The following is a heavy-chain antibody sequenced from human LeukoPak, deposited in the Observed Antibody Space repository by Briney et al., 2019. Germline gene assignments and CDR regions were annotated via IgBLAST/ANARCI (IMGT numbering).Heavy chain of an antibody. D-gene: IGHD3-3*01. CDR3: ARLYYDFWSGYHTGGLYSMDV. V-gene: IGHV1-18*01. Sequence: ASVKVSCKASGYTFTSYGISWVRQAPGQGLEWMGWISAYNGNTNYAQKLQGRVTMTTDTSTSTAYMELRSLRSDDTAVYYCARLYYDFWSGYHTGGLYSMDVWGQGTTVTVSS. CDR2: ISAYNGNT. CDR1: GYTFTSYG. J-gene: IGHJ6*02.